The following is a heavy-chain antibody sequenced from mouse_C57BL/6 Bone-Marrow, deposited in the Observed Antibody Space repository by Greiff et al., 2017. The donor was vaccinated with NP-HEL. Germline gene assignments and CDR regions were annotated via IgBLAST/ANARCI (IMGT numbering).Heavy chain of an antibody. CDR2: IRNKANNHAT. CDR1: GFTFSDAW. CDR3: TRLYGSSYAAMDY. D-gene: IGHD1-1*01. J-gene: IGHJ4*01. Sequence: EVQRVESGGGLVQPGGSMKLSCAASGFTFSDAWMDWVRQSPEKGLEWVAEIRNKANNHATYYAESVKGRFTISRDDSKSSVYLQMNSLRAEDTGIYYCTRLYGSSYAAMDYWGQGTSVTVSS. V-gene: IGHV6-6*01.